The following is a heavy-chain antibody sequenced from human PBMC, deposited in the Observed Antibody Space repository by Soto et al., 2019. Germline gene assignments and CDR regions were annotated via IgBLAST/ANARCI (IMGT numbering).Heavy chain of an antibody. Sequence: EEQLVESGGALVQPGGSLRLSCAASGFTFNRFGMNWVRQAPGKWLEWISHISSASSTTQYAESVKGRFTISRDNARDSLYLQMSSLRVEDTAVYYCARRRLWSGLSDYYYMDVWGKGTTVTVSS. CDR2: ISSASSTT. CDR3: ARRRLWSGLSDYYYMDV. D-gene: IGHD3-3*01. V-gene: IGHV3-48*01. J-gene: IGHJ6*03. CDR1: GFTFNRFG.